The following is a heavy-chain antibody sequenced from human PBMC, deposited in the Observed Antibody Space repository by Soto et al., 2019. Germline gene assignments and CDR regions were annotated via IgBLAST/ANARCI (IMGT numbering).Heavy chain of an antibody. Sequence: PSETLSLTCTVSGGSISSSSYYWGWVRQAPGKGLEWVSGISGSGISTHYADSVKGRFTISRDNSKNTLYLQMNSLRAEDTAVYYCARDRVWFGETQPYDYYYGMDVWGQGTTVTVSS. D-gene: IGHD3-10*01. J-gene: IGHJ6*02. V-gene: IGHV3-23*01. CDR2: ISGSGIST. CDR3: ARDRVWFGETQPYDYYYGMDV. CDR1: GGSISSSSYY.